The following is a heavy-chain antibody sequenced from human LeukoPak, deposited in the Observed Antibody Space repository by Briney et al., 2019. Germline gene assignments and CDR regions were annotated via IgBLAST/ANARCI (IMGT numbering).Heavy chain of an antibody. V-gene: IGHV3-33*01. D-gene: IGHD1-14*01. CDR2: IWYDGSNE. J-gene: IGHJ4*02. CDR1: GFTFTTYG. Sequence: GGSLRLSCVASGFTFTTYGMHWVRQAPGKGLEWVAIIWYDGSNEYYADSVKGRFTISRDNSKSTLYLHMNSLRAEDTAVYYCAAGEPYVYWGQGALVTVSS. CDR3: AAGEPYVY.